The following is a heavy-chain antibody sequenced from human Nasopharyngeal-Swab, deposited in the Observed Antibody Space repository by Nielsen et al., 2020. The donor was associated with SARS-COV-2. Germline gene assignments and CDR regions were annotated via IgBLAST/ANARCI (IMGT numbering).Heavy chain of an antibody. CDR1: GFTFSSYW. Sequence: GESLKISCAASGFTFSSYWMSWVRQAPGKGLEWVANIKQDGSEKYHVDSVKGRFTISRDNAENSLYLQMNSLRAEDTAVYYCARDLSGTTVLLGYYYYGMDVWGQGTTVTVSS. D-gene: IGHD1-7*01. J-gene: IGHJ6*02. V-gene: IGHV3-7*01. CDR2: IKQDGSEK. CDR3: ARDLSGTTVLLGYYYYGMDV.